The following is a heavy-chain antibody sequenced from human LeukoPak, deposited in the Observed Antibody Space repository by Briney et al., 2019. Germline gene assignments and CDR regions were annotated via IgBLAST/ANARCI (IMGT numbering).Heavy chain of an antibody. J-gene: IGHJ6*02. CDR1: GFSFSSYW. D-gene: IGHD6-19*01. CDR3: ARDPGRQYSSIADV. Sequence: GGSLRLSCAASGFSFSSYWMNWFRRAPGKGLEWLANIKEDGSKTYYLDSVKGRFTISRDNAKNSLYLQMDGLRVGDTAVYYCARDPGRQYSSIADVWGQGTTVTVSS. CDR2: IKEDGSKT. V-gene: IGHV3-7*03.